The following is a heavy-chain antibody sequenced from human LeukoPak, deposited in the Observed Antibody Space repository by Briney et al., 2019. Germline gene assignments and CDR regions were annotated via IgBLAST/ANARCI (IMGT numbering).Heavy chain of an antibody. J-gene: IGHJ1*01. D-gene: IGHD3-3*01. CDR1: GFIFSNYW. CDR3: PPGSNGWILDK. CDR2: MKQDGSDI. V-gene: IGHV3-7*03. Sequence: GGSLRLSCAASGFIFSNYWAHWVRQGPGKGLEWLADMKQDGSDIHYLDSVKGRFTISRDNAKNSLYLQMNSLRVEDTAVYYCPPGSNGWILDKWGQGTLVTVSS.